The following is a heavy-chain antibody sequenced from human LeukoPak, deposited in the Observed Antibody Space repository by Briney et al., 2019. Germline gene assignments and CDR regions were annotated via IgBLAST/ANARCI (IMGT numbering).Heavy chain of an antibody. CDR2: IYPGDSDT. CDR3: ARVPYYYGSGSYRSSDYYYYYMDV. Sequence: GESLKISCKGSGYSFTSYWIGWARQMPGKGLEWMGIIYPGDSDTRYSPSFQGQVTISADKSISTAYLQWSSLKASDTAMYYCARVPYYYGSGSYRSSDYYYYYMDVWGKGTTVTVSS. V-gene: IGHV5-51*01. CDR1: GYSFTSYW. D-gene: IGHD3-10*01. J-gene: IGHJ6*03.